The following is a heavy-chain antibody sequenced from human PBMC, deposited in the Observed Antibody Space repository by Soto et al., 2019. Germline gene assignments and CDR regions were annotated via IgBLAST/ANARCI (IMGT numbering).Heavy chain of an antibody. CDR2: ISGSGGST. V-gene: IGHV3-23*01. J-gene: IGHJ5*02. CDR1: GFTFSSYA. Sequence: GGSLRLSCAASGFTFSSYAMSWVRQAPGKGLEWVSAISGSGGSTYYADSVKGRFTISRDNSKNTLYLQMNSLRAEDTAVYYCATYEGQQQLEVSWSNWFDPWGQGTLVTVSS. D-gene: IGHD6-13*01. CDR3: ATYEGQQQLEVSWSNWFDP.